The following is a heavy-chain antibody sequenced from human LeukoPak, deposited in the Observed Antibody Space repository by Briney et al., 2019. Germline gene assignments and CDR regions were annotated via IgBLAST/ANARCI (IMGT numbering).Heavy chain of an antibody. CDR3: AGDFGISEVY. D-gene: IGHD1-20*01. J-gene: IGHJ4*02. Sequence: GGSLRLSCAASGFTFNNYAMSWVRQTPGKGPVWVSRMNSYWSSTRYADSVKGRFTISRDNAKNTLYLQMNSLRAEDTAVYYCAGDFGISEVYWGQGTLVTVSS. V-gene: IGHV3-74*01. CDR1: GFTFNNYA. CDR2: MNSYWSST.